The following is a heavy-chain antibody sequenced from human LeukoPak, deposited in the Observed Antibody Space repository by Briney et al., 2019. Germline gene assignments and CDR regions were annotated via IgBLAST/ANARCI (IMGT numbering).Heavy chain of an antibody. J-gene: IGHJ4*02. D-gene: IGHD3-22*01. CDR2: MRSDGSTK. V-gene: IGHV3-30*02. CDR3: AKGYDSSGYYLDY. CDR1: GFSFSSYG. Sequence: GGSLRLSCAASGFSFSSYGMHWVRQAPGKGLEWVAYMRSDGSTKYYADSAKGRFTISRDNSKKTLYLQMNSLRPEDTAVYYCAKGYDSSGYYLDYWGQGTLVTVSP.